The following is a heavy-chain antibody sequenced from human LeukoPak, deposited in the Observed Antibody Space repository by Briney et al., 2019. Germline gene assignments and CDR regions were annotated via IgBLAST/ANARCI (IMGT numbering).Heavy chain of an antibody. CDR3: ARDLANPFDY. V-gene: IGHV1-69*13. J-gene: IGHJ4*02. Sequence: GASVTVSCTASGGTFSSYAISWVRQAPGQGLEWMGGIIPIFGTANYAQKFQGRVTITADESTSTAYMELSSLRSEDTAVYYCARDLANPFDYWGRGTLVTVSS. CDR1: GGTFSSYA. CDR2: IIPIFGTA.